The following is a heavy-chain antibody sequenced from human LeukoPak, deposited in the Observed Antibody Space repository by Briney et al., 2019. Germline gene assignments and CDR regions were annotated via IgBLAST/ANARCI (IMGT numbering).Heavy chain of an antibody. CDR2: INHSGST. V-gene: IGHV4-34*01. Sequence: SETLSLTCGVYGGSFSGYYWSWIRQPPEINHSGSTNYNPSLKSRVTISVDTSKRQFSLKLSSVTAADTAVYYCARGSWAAAGIPLGYWGQGTLVTVSS. D-gene: IGHD6-13*01. J-gene: IGHJ4*02. CDR1: GGSFSGYY. CDR3: ARGSWAAAGIPLGY.